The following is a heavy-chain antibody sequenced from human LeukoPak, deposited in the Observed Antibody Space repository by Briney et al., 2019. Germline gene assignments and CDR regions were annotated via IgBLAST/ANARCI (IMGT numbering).Heavy chain of an antibody. CDR1: GGSISSYY. D-gene: IGHD6-19*01. V-gene: IGHV4-4*07. J-gene: IGHJ4*02. Sequence: SETLSLTCTVSGGSISSYYWSWIRQPAGKGLEWIGRVYTSGSTNYNPSLKSRVTMSVDTSKNQFSLRLTSVTAADTAMYYCARGTLYSGWSYYFDYWGQGSQVTVSS. CDR2: VYTSGST. CDR3: ARGTLYSGWSYYFDY.